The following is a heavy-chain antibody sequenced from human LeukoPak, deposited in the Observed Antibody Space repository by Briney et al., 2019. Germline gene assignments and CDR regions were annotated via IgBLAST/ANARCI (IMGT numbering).Heavy chain of an antibody. J-gene: IGHJ6*02. CDR3: ARDLDIVGATEPLFRYYYYGMDV. CDR2: IWYDGSNK. D-gene: IGHD1-26*01. CDR1: GFTFSSYG. Sequence: PGGSLRLSCAASGFTFSSYGMPWVRQAPGKGLEWVAVIWYDGSNKYYADSVKGRFTISRDNSKNTLYLQMNSVRAEDTAVYYCARDLDIVGATEPLFRYYYYGMDVWGQGTTVTVSS. V-gene: IGHV3-33*01.